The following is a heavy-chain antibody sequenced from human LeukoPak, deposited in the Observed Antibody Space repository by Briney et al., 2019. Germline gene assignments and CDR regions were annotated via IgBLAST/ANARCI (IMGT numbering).Heavy chain of an antibody. CDR2: IYYSGST. CDR3: ARVFYPNWFDP. V-gene: IGHV4-59*01. J-gene: IGHJ5*02. CDR1: GGSISSYY. Sequence: PSETLSLTCTVPGGSISSYYWSWIRQPPGKGLEWIGYIYYSGSTNYNPSLKSRVTISVDTSKNQFSLKLSSVTAADTAVYYCARVFYPNWFDPWGQGTLVTVSS. D-gene: IGHD2/OR15-2a*01.